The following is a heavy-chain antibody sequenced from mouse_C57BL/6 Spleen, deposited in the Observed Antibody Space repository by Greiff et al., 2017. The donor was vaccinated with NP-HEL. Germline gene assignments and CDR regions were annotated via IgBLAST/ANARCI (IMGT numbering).Heavy chain of an antibody. Sequence: QVQLKQPGAELVKPGASVKLSCKASGYTFTSYWMQWVKQRPGQGLEWIGEIDPSDSYTNYNQKFKGKATLTVDTSSSTAYMQLSSLTSEDSAVYYCARGTGTLGDYFDYWGQGTTLTVSS. D-gene: IGHD4-1*01. J-gene: IGHJ2*01. V-gene: IGHV1-50*01. CDR3: ARGTGTLGDYFDY. CDR2: IDPSDSYT. CDR1: GYTFTSYW.